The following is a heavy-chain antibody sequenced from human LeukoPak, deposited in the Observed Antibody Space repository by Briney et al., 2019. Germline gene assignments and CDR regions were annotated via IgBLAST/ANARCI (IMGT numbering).Heavy chain of an antibody. CDR2: IYSGGNT. CDR3: ARLVAGTEPYYHYYFMDV. V-gene: IGHV3-53*01. J-gene: IGHJ6*03. D-gene: IGHD6-19*01. Sequence: GGSLRLSCAASGFTVSSNYMNWVRRAPGKGLEWVSVIYSGGNTYYADSVKGRFTISRDNSKNTLYLQMNSLGVEDAAVYYCARLVAGTEPYYHYYFMDVWGKGTTVTVSS. CDR1: GFTVSSNY.